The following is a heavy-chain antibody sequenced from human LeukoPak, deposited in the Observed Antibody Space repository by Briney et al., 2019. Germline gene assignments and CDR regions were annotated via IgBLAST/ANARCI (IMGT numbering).Heavy chain of an antibody. Sequence: GGSLRLSCAASGFTFSSYAMSWVRQAPGKGLEWVSAISGSGGSTYYADSVKGRFTISRDNSKNTLYLQMNSLRAKDTAVYYCAKGGAMIVVVAYYFDYWGQGTLVTVSS. CDR1: GFTFSSYA. J-gene: IGHJ4*02. CDR3: AKGGAMIVVVAYYFDY. CDR2: ISGSGGST. V-gene: IGHV3-23*01. D-gene: IGHD3-22*01.